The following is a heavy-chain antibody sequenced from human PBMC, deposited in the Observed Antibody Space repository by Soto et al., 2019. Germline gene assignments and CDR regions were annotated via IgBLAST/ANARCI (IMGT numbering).Heavy chain of an antibody. CDR3: ARDPVTSD. CDR1: DCSISSGFYY. J-gene: IGHJ4*02. CDR2: IYYSGST. Sequence: TLSLTCTFSDCSISSGFYYWSWIRQHPGKGLEWIGYIYYSGSTYYNLSLKSRVTISVDTSKEQFSLKLSSVTAGDTAMYYCARDPVTSDWGQGTLVTVSS. V-gene: IGHV4-31*03.